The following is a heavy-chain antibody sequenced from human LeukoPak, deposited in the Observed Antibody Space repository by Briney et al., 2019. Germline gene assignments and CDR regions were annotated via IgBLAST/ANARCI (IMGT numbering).Heavy chain of an antibody. D-gene: IGHD5-18*01. CDR1: GGSFSGYY. J-gene: IGHJ4*02. Sequence: PSETLSLTCAVYGGSFSGYYWSWIRQPPGKGLEWIGEINHSGSTNYNPSLKSRVTISVDTSKNQFSLKLSSVIAADTAVYYCARGGNTARRDYFDYWGQGTLVTVSS. CDR2: INHSGST. V-gene: IGHV4-34*01. CDR3: ARGGNTARRDYFDY.